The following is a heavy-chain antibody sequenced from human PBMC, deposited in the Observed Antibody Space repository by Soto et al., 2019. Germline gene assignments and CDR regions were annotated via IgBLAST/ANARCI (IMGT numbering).Heavy chain of an antibody. CDR2: ISGSALST. J-gene: IGHJ3*02. CDR1: GFTFSSYA. D-gene: IGHD3-10*01. CDR3: AKTLPPPAGSGRYFGCAFHI. V-gene: IGHV3-23*01. Sequence: GGSLRLSCAASGFTFSSYAMSWVRQAPGKGLEWVSGISGSALSTYFADSVKGRFTISRDNYRDTLYMQMDSLRAEDTAIYYCAKTLPPPAGSGRYFGCAFHIWGHGTMVTVSS.